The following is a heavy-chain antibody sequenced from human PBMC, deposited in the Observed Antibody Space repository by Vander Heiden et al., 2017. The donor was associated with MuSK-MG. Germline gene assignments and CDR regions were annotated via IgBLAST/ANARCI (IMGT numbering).Heavy chain of an antibody. D-gene: IGHD2-15*01. V-gene: IGHV4-39*01. CDR3: ARLSLLRYFQH. CDR1: GGSISSRSYY. Sequence: QLQLQESGPGLVKPSETLSLTCTVSGGSISSRSYYLGWIRQPPGKGLEWIGSIYYSGSTYYNPSLKSRVTISVDTSKNQFSLKLSSVTAADTAVYYCARLSLLRYFQHWGQGTLVTVSS. CDR2: IYYSGST. J-gene: IGHJ1*01.